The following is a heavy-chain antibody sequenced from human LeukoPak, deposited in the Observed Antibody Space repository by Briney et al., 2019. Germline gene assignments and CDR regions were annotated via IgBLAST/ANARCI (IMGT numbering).Heavy chain of an antibody. Sequence: ASVKVSCKASGYTFTAYYHHWVRPVPGQGLEWMGWLPHNSEYTNHPQRFRRRANITRDTSLSTPYMWLSRLRPDDTAISYCARGGFDYWAQGTLVSVSS. CDR1: GYTFTAYY. J-gene: IGHJ4*02. V-gene: IGHV1-2*02. CDR3: ARGGFDY. CDR2: LPHNSEYT.